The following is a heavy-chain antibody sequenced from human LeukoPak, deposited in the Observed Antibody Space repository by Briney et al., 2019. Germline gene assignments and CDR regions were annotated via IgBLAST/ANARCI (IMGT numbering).Heavy chain of an antibody. CDR1: RFTFSSYE. D-gene: IGHD3-10*02. CDR3: AELGITLIGGV. CDR2: ISSSGSTI. Sequence: GGSLRLSCAASRFTFSSYEMNWVRQAPGKGLEWVSYISSSGSTIYYADSVKGRYTISRDNAKNSLYLQMNSLRAEDTAVYYCAELGITLIGGVWGKGTTVTISS. J-gene: IGHJ6*04. V-gene: IGHV3-48*03.